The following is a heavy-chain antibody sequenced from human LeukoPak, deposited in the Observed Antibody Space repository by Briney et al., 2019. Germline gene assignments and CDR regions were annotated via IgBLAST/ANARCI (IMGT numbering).Heavy chain of an antibody. Sequence: ASVKVSCKASGYTFTSYGISWVRQAPGQGLEWIGWISAYNGDTNYAQKLQGRVTMTTDTSTTTAYMELRSLRSDDTAVYYCARDQSFRGTYGIFDYWGQGTLVTVSS. J-gene: IGHJ4*02. CDR3: ARDQSFRGTYGIFDY. CDR2: ISAYNGDT. CDR1: GYTFTSYG. D-gene: IGHD3-10*01. V-gene: IGHV1-18*01.